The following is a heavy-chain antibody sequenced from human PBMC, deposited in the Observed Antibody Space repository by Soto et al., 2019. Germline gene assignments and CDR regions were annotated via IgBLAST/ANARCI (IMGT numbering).Heavy chain of an antibody. V-gene: IGHV3-48*02. CDR1: GFTLGDYS. J-gene: IGHJ3*02. Sequence: PGGSLRLSCTASGFTLGDYSMDWVRQAPGKGLEWVSYISYSVTTVHYADSVKGRFTISRDNAKNSLYLQMNSLRDEDTAMYYCARPKFGSDSYADGFDIWGQGTLVTVSS. D-gene: IGHD6-19*01. CDR3: ARPKFGSDSYADGFDI. CDR2: ISYSVTTV.